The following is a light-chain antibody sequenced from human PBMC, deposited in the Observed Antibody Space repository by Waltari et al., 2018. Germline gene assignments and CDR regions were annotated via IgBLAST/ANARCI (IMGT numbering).Light chain of an antibody. CDR3: QQNYFTPLT. J-gene: IGKJ4*01. Sequence: DIQMTQSPSSLSASVGDRVTITCRASQSISTYLNWYQQIPGKAPKLLIDASSTVQSGVPSRFSGSGSGTDFTLTISSLQPEDFATYYCQQNYFTPLTFGGGTKVEIE. V-gene: IGKV1-39*01. CDR2: ASS. CDR1: QSISTY.